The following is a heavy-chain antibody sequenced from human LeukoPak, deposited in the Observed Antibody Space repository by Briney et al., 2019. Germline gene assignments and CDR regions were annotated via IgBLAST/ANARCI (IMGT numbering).Heavy chain of an antibody. Sequence: GGSLRLSCAASGFTLTSYAMSWVRQAPGKGLQWVSLICGRGGNTYYADSVKGRFTISRDNSKNTLSLQMNSLRAEDTAVYFCAKGSGDSCFSPLDSWGQGTLVTVSS. D-gene: IGHD2-15*01. CDR1: GFTLTSYA. CDR2: ICGRGGNT. J-gene: IGHJ4*02. V-gene: IGHV3-23*01. CDR3: AKGSGDSCFSPLDS.